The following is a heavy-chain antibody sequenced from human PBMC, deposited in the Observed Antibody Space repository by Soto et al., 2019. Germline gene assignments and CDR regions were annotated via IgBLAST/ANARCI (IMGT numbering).Heavy chain of an antibody. CDR3: AREYPRAQWLPPETRYYGMDV. V-gene: IGHV1-46*01. J-gene: IGHJ6*02. CDR1: GYTFTSYY. D-gene: IGHD6-19*01. Sequence: ASVKVSCKESGYTFTSYYMHWVRQAPGQGLEWMGIINPSGGSTSYAQKFQGRVTMTRDTSTSTVYMELSSLRSEDTAVYYCAREYPRAQWLPPETRYYGMDVWGQGTTVTVSS. CDR2: INPSGGST.